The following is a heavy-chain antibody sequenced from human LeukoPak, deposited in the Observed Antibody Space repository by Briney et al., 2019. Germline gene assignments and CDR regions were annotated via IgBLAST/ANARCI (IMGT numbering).Heavy chain of an antibody. Sequence: ASETLSLTCTVSGYSISSGYYWGWIRQPPGKGLEWIGSIYHSGSTYYNPSLKSRVTISVDTSKNQFSLKLSSVTAADTAVYYCARRRGYYCGSGSYYYFDYWGQGTLVTVSS. J-gene: IGHJ4*02. CDR1: GYSISSGYY. D-gene: IGHD3-10*01. CDR2: IYHSGST. CDR3: ARRRGYYCGSGSYYYFDY. V-gene: IGHV4-38-2*02.